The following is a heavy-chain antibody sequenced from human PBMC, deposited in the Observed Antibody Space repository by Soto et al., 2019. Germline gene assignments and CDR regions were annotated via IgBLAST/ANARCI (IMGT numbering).Heavy chain of an antibody. CDR3: AGSIAVASTFDY. CDR1: GGSINNYY. V-gene: IGHV4-59*08. D-gene: IGHD6-19*01. Sequence: SSETLSLTCTVSGGSINNYYWSWIRQPPGKGLEWIGYIYYSGSTNYSPSLKSRVTMSVDTSKNQFSLRLTSVTAADAAVYYCAGSIAVASTFDYWGQGTLVTSPQ. J-gene: IGHJ4*02. CDR2: IYYSGST.